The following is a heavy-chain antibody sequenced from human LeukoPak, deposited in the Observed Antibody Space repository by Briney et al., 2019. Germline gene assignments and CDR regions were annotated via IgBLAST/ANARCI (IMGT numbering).Heavy chain of an antibody. CDR3: AKDLGYYYDSSDYYPYDY. J-gene: IGHJ4*02. CDR2: ISGTGSSI. D-gene: IGHD3-22*01. Sequence: PGGSLRLSCAASGFTFSNYNIHWVRQAPGKGLEWVSYISGTGSSIYYTDSVRGRFTISRDNSKNTLNLQMRSLRAEDTAVYYCAKDLGYYYDSSDYYPYDYWGQGTLVTVSS. V-gene: IGHV3-23*01. CDR1: GFTFSNYN.